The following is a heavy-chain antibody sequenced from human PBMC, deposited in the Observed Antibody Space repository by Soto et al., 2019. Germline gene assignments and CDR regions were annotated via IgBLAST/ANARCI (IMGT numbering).Heavy chain of an antibody. CDR3: AREGGSMTVNNMHHALDV. CDR1: GGTFRTHG. Sequence: QVQLVQSGAEVRKPGSSVMVSCKVSGGTFRTHGFSWVRQAPGQGIEWIGGNLPIFDIGAYAQKFQGRVTITADASTIAAHMEMSGLTSEDTAVYFWAREGGSMTVNNMHHALDVWGQGTTVTVSS. V-gene: IGHV1-69*01. CDR2: NLPIFDIG. J-gene: IGHJ6*02. D-gene: IGHD2-2*01.